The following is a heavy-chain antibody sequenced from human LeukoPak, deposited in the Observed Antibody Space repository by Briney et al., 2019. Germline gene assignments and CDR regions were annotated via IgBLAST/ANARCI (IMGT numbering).Heavy chain of an antibody. V-gene: IGHV4-34*01. D-gene: IGHD3-3*01. CDR1: GGSFSGYY. J-gene: IGHJ6*03. CDR2: INHSGST. CDR3: ARAVERYNFWSGYYRTDYYYYMDV. Sequence: PSETLSLTCAVYGGSFSGYYWSWIRQPPGKGLEWIGEINHSGSTNYNPSLKSRVTISVDTSKNQFSLKLDSVTAADTAVYYCARAVERYNFWSGYYRTDYYYYMDVWGKGTTVTVSS.